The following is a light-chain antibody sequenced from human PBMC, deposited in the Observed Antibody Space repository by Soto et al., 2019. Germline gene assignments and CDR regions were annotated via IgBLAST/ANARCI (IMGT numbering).Light chain of an antibody. CDR1: QTVSRN. CDR3: QQYNNWPS. V-gene: IGKV3-15*01. J-gene: IGKJ5*01. CDR2: DIS. Sequence: EIVLTQSPVTLSLSPGERATLSCRASQTVSRNLAWYQQRPGQAPRLPIYDISNRAAGVPARFSGSGSETEFTLTIRSLQSEDFSVYFCQQYNNWPSFGQGTRLE.